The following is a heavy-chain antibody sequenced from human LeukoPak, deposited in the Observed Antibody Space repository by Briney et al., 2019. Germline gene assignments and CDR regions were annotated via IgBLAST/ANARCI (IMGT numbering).Heavy chain of an antibody. CDR1: GGSISSSSYY. J-gene: IGHJ4*02. Sequence: SETLSLTCTVSGGSISSSSYYWGWIRQPPGKGLEWIGSIYYSGSTYYNPSLKSRVTISVDTSKNQFSLKLSSVTAADTAVYYCARLSAPRYYYDSSGCYNIDYWGQGTLVTVSP. CDR2: IYYSGST. V-gene: IGHV4-39*01. CDR3: ARLSAPRYYYDSSGCYNIDY. D-gene: IGHD3-22*01.